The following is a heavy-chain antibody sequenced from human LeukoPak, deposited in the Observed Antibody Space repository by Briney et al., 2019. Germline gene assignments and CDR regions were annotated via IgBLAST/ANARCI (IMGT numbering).Heavy chain of an antibody. CDR2: INPNSGAT. J-gene: IGHJ3*02. V-gene: IGHV1-2*02. CDR1: GYTFTGYY. D-gene: IGHD3-22*01. CDR3: ARDGRVTMIVVVTERAFDI. Sequence: GASVKVSCKTSGYTFTGYYIHWVRQAPGQGLEWMGWINPNSGATNYAQKLQGRVTMTTDTSTSTAYMELRSLRSDDTAVYYCARDGRVTMIVVVTERAFDIWGQGTMVTVSS.